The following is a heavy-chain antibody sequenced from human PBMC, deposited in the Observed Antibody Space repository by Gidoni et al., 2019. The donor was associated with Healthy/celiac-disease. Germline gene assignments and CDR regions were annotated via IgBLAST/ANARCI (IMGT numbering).Heavy chain of an antibody. CDR3: ARVGLGGKIAVAGTVDDY. D-gene: IGHD6-19*01. CDR2: INHSGST. V-gene: IGHV4-34*01. J-gene: IGHJ4*02. Sequence: QVQLQQWGAGLLKPSETLSLTCAVYGGSFSGYYWSWIRQPPGKGLEWIGEINHSGSTNYNPSLKSRVTISVDTSKNQFSLKLSSVTAADTAVYYCARVGLGGKIAVAGTVDDYWGQGTLVTVSS. CDR1: GGSFSGYY.